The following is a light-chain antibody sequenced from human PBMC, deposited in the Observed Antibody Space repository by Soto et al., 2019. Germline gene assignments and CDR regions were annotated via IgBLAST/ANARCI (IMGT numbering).Light chain of an antibody. CDR1: SSDVGGYNY. CDR2: EVS. CDR3: SSNTSSSLEYV. J-gene: IGLJ1*01. Sequence: QSALTQPASVSGSPGQSITISCTGTSSDVGGYNYVSWYQQHPGKAPKLMIYEVSNRPSGVSNRFSGSKSVNTASLTISGLEAEDEVDYYCSSNTSSSLEYVFGTGTKLTDL. V-gene: IGLV2-14*01.